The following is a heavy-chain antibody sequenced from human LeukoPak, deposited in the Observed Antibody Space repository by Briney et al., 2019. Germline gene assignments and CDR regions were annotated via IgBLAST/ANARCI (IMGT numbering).Heavy chain of an antibody. V-gene: IGHV4-59*11. CDR3: AREVRYCSGGSCYHDAFDI. J-gene: IGHJ3*02. CDR2: IYYSGNT. Sequence: PSETLSLTCTVSGGSISSHYWSWIRQPPGKGLEWIGYIYYSGNTNYDPSLKSRVTISVDTSKNQFSLKLSSVTAADTAVYYCAREVRYCSGGSCYHDAFDIWGQGTMVTVSS. D-gene: IGHD2-15*01. CDR1: GGSISSHY.